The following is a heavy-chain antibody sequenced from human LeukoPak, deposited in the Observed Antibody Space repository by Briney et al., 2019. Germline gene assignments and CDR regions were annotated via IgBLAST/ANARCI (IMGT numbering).Heavy chain of an antibody. CDR2: MYDSGRP. D-gene: IGHD3-10*01. Sequence: PSETLSLTCTVSGGSLSSSTNCWGWLRQPPGKGLEWISSMYDSGRPHYNPSLKSRVTISVDTSKNQYSLKLSSVPAADTAVYYCASQSSGSYFNCFDPWGQGTLLTVSS. CDR1: GGSLSSSTNC. CDR3: ASQSSGSYFNCFDP. J-gene: IGHJ5*02. V-gene: IGHV4-39*01.